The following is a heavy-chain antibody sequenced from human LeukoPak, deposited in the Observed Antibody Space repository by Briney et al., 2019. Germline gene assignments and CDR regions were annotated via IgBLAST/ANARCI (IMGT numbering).Heavy chain of an antibody. CDR3: AQTGKSAYYSGNPSDY. Sequence: GGSLRLSCAASGFTFSSYAMSWVRQAPGKGLEWVSAISGSGGSTYYADSVKGRFTISRDNSKNTLYLQMNSLRAEDTAVYYCAQTGKSAYYSGNPSDYWGQGTLVTVSS. CDR2: ISGSGGST. J-gene: IGHJ4*02. D-gene: IGHD4-23*01. V-gene: IGHV3-23*01. CDR1: GFTFSSYA.